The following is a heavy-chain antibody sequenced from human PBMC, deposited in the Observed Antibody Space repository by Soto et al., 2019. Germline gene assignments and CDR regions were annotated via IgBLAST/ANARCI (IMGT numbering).Heavy chain of an antibody. J-gene: IGHJ6*02. CDR1: GFTFSSYS. CDR3: ARVDSSGYSHYYGMDV. CDR2: ISSSSSYI. V-gene: IGHV3-21*01. Sequence: LRLSCAASGFTFSSYSMNWVRQAPGKGLEWVSSISSSSSYIYYADSVKGRFTISRDNAKNSLYLQMNSLRAEDTAVYYCARVDSSGYSHYYGMDVWGQGTTVTVSS. D-gene: IGHD3-22*01.